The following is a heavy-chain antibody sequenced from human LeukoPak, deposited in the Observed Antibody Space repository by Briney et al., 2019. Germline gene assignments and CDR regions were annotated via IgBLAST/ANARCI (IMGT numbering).Heavy chain of an antibody. CDR1: GYTFTSYY. Sequence: ASVKVSCKASGYTFTSYYMHWVRQAPRQGPEWMGIIKPTTGSTSYAQKFQGRVTMTRDTSTSTVYMELSSLRSEDTAVYYCARRADSSGDQYNWFDPWGQGTLVTVSS. D-gene: IGHD3-22*01. V-gene: IGHV1-46*01. CDR3: ARRADSSGDQYNWFDP. J-gene: IGHJ5*02. CDR2: IKPTTGST.